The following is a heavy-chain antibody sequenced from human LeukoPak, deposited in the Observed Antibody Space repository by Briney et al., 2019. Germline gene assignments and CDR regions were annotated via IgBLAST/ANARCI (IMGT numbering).Heavy chain of an antibody. CDR2: IYYSGST. J-gene: IGHJ5*02. CDR1: GGSISSSSYY. D-gene: IGHD2-15*01. V-gene: IGHV4-39*07. Sequence: SETLSLTCTVSGGSISSSSYYWGWIRQPPGKGLEWIGSIYYSGSTYYNPSLKSRVTISVDTSKNQFSLKLSSVTAADTAVYYCARRWGLGYCSGGSCYRHWFDPWGQGTLVTVSS. CDR3: ARRWGLGYCSGGSCYRHWFDP.